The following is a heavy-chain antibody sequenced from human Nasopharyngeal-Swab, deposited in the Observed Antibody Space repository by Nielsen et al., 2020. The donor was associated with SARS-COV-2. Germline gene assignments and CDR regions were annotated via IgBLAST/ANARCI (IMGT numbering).Heavy chain of an antibody. CDR1: GFTFSSYS. Sequence: SLKISCAASGFTFSSYSMNWVRQAPGKGLEWVSYISSSSSTIYYADSVKGRFTISRDNAKNSLYLQMNSLRDEDTAVYYCARLSGWYLSLAFDYWGQGTLVTVSS. V-gene: IGHV3-48*02. J-gene: IGHJ4*02. CDR3: ARLSGWYLSLAFDY. CDR2: ISSSSSTI. D-gene: IGHD6-19*01.